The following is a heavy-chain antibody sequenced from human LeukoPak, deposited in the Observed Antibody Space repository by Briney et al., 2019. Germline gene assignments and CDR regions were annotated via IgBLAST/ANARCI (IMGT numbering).Heavy chain of an antibody. CDR3: ARVGATSYY. Sequence: GGSLRLSCAASGFTFSNYWMHWVRQAPGKGLVWVSRINSDGSSTNYADSVKGRITISRDNAKNTLYLQMNSLRAEDTAVYYCARVGATSYYWGQGTLVTVSS. CDR2: INSDGSST. CDR1: GFTFSNYW. V-gene: IGHV3-74*01. J-gene: IGHJ4*02. D-gene: IGHD1-26*01.